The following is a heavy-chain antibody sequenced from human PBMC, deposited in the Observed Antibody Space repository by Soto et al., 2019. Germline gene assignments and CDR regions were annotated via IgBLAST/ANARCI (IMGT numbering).Heavy chain of an antibody. D-gene: IGHD2-15*01. J-gene: IGHJ4*02. CDR1: GYTFTSYD. Sequence: ASVKVSCKASGYTFTSYDINWVRQATGQGLEWMGWMNPSGGSTSYAQKFQGRVTMTRDTSTSTVYMELSSLRSEDTAVYYCARERRNIVVVVAATNLDYWGQGTLVTVSS. CDR3: ARERRNIVVVVAATNLDY. CDR2: MNPSGGST. V-gene: IGHV1-8*01.